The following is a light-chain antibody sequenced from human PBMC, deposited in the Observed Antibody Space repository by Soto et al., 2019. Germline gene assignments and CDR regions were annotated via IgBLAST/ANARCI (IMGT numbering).Light chain of an antibody. V-gene: IGKV3-20*01. CDR2: STS. J-gene: IGKJ1*01. CDR1: QSISISY. Sequence: EIVLTQSPDILSLSPGERATLSCRASQSISISYIAWYQQQSGQAPRLLIYSTSIRATGIPDRFSGSGSGTDFTLTISDLEPGDFSVYYCQQYGGSSWTFGQGTKADIK. CDR3: QQYGGSSWT.